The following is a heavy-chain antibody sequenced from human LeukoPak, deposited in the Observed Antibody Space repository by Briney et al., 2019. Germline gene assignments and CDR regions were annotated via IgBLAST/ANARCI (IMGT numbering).Heavy chain of an antibody. CDR3: ARALGRPLDY. Sequence: GGSQTLVCAPSGFTVSSNWLHWARQAPGKGLVWVSRINSDGSSTNYADSVKGRFTIFRDNAKNTLYLQMNSLRDEDTAVYYCARALGRPLDYWGQGTLVTVSS. CDR2: INSDGSST. CDR1: GFTVSSNW. V-gene: IGHV3-74*01. J-gene: IGHJ4*02. D-gene: IGHD1-26*01.